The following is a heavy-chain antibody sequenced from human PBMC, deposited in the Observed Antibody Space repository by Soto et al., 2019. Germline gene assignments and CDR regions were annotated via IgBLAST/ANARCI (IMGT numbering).Heavy chain of an antibody. Sequence: SETLSLTCAVYGGSFSGYYWSWIRQPPGKGLEWIGEINHSGSTNYNPSLKSRVTISVDTSKNQFSLKLSSVTAADTAVYYCARKGRYFDWYGDIDYWGQGTLVTVSS. D-gene: IGHD3-9*01. V-gene: IGHV4-34*01. CDR2: INHSGST. CDR1: GGSFSGYY. J-gene: IGHJ4*02. CDR3: ARKGRYFDWYGDIDY.